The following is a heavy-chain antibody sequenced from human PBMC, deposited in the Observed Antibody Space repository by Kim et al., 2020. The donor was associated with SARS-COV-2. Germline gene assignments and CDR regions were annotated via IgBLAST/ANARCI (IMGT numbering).Heavy chain of an antibody. D-gene: IGHD3-10*01. CDR2: IDPSDSYT. CDR1: GYSFTSYW. V-gene: IGHV5-10-1*01. CDR3: ARHRFYYYGSGSYPEY. J-gene: IGHJ4*02. Sequence: GESLKISCKGSGYSFTSYWISWVRQMPGKGLEWMGRIDPSDSYTNYSPSFQGHVTISADKSISTAYLQWSSLKASDTAMYYCARHRFYYYGSGSYPEYWGQGTLVTVSS.